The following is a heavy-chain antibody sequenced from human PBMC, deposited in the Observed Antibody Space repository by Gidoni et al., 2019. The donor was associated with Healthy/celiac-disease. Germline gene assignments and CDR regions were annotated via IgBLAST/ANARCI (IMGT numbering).Heavy chain of an antibody. CDR2: IYSGGST. CDR3: ARELDYGDYFDI. V-gene: IGHV3-66*01. CDR1: GFTVSSNY. Sequence: EVQLVESVGGLVQPGGSLRLSCAASGFTVSSNYMSWVRQAPGKGLEWVSVIYSGGSTYYADSVKGRFTISRDNSKNTLYLQMNSLRAEDTAVYYCARELDYGDYFDIWGQGTMVTVSS. D-gene: IGHD4-17*01. J-gene: IGHJ3*02.